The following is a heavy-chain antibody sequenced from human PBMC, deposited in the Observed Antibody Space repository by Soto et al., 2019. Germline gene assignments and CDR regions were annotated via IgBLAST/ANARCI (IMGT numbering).Heavy chain of an antibody. CDR3: TTAVPAAAGYYGMDV. D-gene: IGHD2-2*01. CDR2: IWYDGSNK. J-gene: IGHJ6*02. Sequence: GGSLRLSCAASGFTFSSYGMHWVRQAPGKGLEWVAVIWYDGSNKYYADSVKGRFTISRDDSKNTLYLQMNSLKTEDTAVYYCTTAVPAAAGYYGMDVWGQGTTVTVSS. V-gene: IGHV3-33*01. CDR1: GFTFSSYG.